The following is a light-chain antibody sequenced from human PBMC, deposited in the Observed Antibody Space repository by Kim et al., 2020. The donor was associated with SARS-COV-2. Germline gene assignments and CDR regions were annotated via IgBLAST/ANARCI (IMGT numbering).Light chain of an antibody. CDR2: LNN. V-gene: IGLV1-47*01. J-gene: IGLJ3*02. CDR3: SSWDDTLSGPV. CDR1: SSNIGNNY. Sequence: QSVLTQPPSASGTPGQRVIISCSGTSSNIGNNYVYWYQHFQGTAPKLLMYLNNKRRSGVPARFSGSKSGTSASLAISGLRPEDEADYYCSSWDDTLSGPVFGGGTQLTVL.